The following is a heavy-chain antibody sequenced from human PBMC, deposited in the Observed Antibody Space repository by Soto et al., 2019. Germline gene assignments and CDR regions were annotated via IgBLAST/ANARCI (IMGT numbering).Heavy chain of an antibody. Sequence: TLSLTSTVSGGSISSYYWSWIRQPPGKGLEWIGYIYYSGSTNYNPSLKSRVTISVDTSKNQFSLKLSSVTAADTAVYYCAREDRAFIAVAGTGRFDPWGQGTLVTVSS. CDR1: GGSISSYY. CDR3: AREDRAFIAVAGTGRFDP. V-gene: IGHV4-59*01. D-gene: IGHD6-19*01. CDR2: IYYSGST. J-gene: IGHJ5*02.